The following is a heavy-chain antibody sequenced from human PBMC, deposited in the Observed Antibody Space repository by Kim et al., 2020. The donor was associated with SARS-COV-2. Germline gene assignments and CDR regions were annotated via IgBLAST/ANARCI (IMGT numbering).Heavy chain of an antibody. J-gene: IGHJ4*02. D-gene: IGHD3-22*01. CDR1: GYSFTSYW. CDR2: IDPSDSYN. V-gene: IGHV5-10-1*01. Sequence: GASLKISCKGSGYSFTSYWISWVRQMPGKGLEWMVRIDPSDSYNNYSPSFQGHIAISADKSISTAYLQGSSLKASDPALYYCAGRPSSGYLPPHFDYWGQGTLVTVSS. CDR3: AGRPSSGYLPPHFDY.